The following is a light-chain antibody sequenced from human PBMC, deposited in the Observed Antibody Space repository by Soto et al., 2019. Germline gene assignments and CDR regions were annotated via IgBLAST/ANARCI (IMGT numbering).Light chain of an antibody. J-gene: IGKJ1*01. V-gene: IGKV1-5*03. CDR1: QNINTW. CDR2: RAS. Sequence: DIQMTQSPSPLSASVGDRVTITCRASQNINTWLAWYQQKPGKGPTLLIYRASRLESGVPSRFSGSGSGTEFALTISSLQPADVATYYCQQYETYSWTFGQGTKVDIK. CDR3: QQYETYSWT.